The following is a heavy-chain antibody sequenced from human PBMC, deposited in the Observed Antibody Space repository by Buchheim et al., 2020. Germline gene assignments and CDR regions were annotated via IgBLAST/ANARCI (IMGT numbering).Heavy chain of an antibody. CDR3: ARSNVVPAVYGMDV. Sequence: QVQLAESGGGVVQPGRSLRLSCAASGFTFSSYGMHWVRQAPGKGLEWVAVIWYDGSNKYYADSVKGRFTISRDNSKNTLYLQMNSLRAEDTAVYYCARSNVVPAVYGMDVWGQGTT. V-gene: IGHV3-33*01. CDR1: GFTFSSYG. J-gene: IGHJ6*02. D-gene: IGHD2-2*01. CDR2: IWYDGSNK.